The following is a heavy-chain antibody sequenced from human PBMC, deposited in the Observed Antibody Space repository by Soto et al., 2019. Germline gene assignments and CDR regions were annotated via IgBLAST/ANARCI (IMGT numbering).Heavy chain of an antibody. CDR3: ATFTPGIEVAGTGNNAFDI. J-gene: IGHJ3*02. CDR1: GGTFSSYA. CDR2: IIPIFGTA. V-gene: IGHV1-69*13. D-gene: IGHD6-19*01. Sequence: WASVKVSCKASGGTFSSYAISWVRQAPGQGLEWMGGIIPIFGTANYAQKFQGRVTITADESTSTAYMELSSLRSEDTAVYYCATFTPGIEVAGTGNNAFDIWGQGTMVTVSS.